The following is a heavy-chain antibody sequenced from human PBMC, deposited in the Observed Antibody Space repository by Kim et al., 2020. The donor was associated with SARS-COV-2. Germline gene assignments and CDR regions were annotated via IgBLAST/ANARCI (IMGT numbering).Heavy chain of an antibody. CDR2: IYYSGST. V-gene: IGHV4-59*01. J-gene: IGHJ4*02. CDR3: ARDGARSYYFDY. CDR1: GGSISSYY. D-gene: IGHD3-16*01. Sequence: SETLSLTCTVSGGSISSYYWSWIRQPPGKGLEWIGYIYYSGSTNYNPSLKSRVTISVDTSKNQFSLKLSSVTAADTAVYYCARDGARSYYFDYWGQGTLV.